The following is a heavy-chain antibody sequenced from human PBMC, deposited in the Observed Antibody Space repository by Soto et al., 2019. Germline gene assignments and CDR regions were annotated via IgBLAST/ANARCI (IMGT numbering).Heavy chain of an antibody. CDR2: IGTSGTPT. J-gene: IGHJ6*04. CDR3: TRILWSSRRDALDI. Sequence: GGSLRLSCIASGFTFRNYAMAWVRQAPGEDLEWVSAIGTSGTPTLYADSVKSRFSISRGDSRNTVSLQMNSLGVEDTATYYCTRILWSSRRDALDIWGKGTTVTVSS. D-gene: IGHD2-21*01. CDR1: GFTFRNYA. V-gene: IGHV3-23*01.